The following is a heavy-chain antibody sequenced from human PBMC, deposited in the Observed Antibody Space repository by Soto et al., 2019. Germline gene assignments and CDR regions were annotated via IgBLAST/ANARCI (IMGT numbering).Heavy chain of an antibody. Sequence: EVQLLESGGGLVQPGGSLRLSCAASGFTLNNYGMSWVRQAPGKGLEWVSAISPNGQGIYYADSVKGRFIISKDNSKNTVFLHMDSLTADDTAVYYCAKDRGYPRDYFDYCGQGTLVTVSS. CDR2: ISPNGQGI. CDR1: GFTLNNYG. V-gene: IGHV3-23*01. CDR3: AKDRGYPRDYFDY. J-gene: IGHJ4*02. D-gene: IGHD6-13*01.